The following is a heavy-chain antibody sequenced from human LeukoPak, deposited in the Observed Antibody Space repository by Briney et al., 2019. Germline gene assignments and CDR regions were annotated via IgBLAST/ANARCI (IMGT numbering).Heavy chain of an antibody. CDR1: GDSMNTFY. Sequence: KPSETLSLTCTVSGDSMNTFYWSWIRQPPGKGLEWIGYISYGGNTNYNPSLKSRVTISVDTSRNQFSLKLNSVTAADTAVYYCARDRSGLLDYWGQGTLVTVSS. CDR2: ISYGGNT. J-gene: IGHJ4*02. V-gene: IGHV4-59*01. CDR3: ARDRSGLLDY. D-gene: IGHD2-21*01.